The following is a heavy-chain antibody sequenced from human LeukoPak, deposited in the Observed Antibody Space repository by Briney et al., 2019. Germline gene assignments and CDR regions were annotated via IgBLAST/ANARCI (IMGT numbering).Heavy chain of an antibody. D-gene: IGHD2-8*01. CDR3: ARGSRLTKPYYYYYYMDV. CDR1: GGSFSGYY. V-gene: IGHV4-34*01. Sequence: SETLSLTCAVYGGSFSGYYWSWIRQPPGKGLEWIGEINHSGSANYNPSLKSRVTISVDTSKNQFSLKLSSVTAADTAVYYCARGSRLTKPYYYYYYMDVWGKGTTVTVSS. CDR2: INHSGSA. J-gene: IGHJ6*03.